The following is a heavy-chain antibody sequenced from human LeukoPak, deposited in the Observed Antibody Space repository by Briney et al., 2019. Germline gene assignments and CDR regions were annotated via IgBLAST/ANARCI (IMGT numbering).Heavy chain of an antibody. CDR1: GFTFDDYA. J-gene: IGHJ4*02. CDR2: ISGDGGST. CDR3: ARAADYYDSSGYQYYFDY. D-gene: IGHD3-22*01. Sequence: GGSLRLSCAASGFTFDDYAMHWVRQAPGKGLEWVSLISGDGGSTYYADSVKGRFTISRDNAKNSLYLQMNSLRAEDTAVYYCARAADYYDSSGYQYYFDYWGQGTLVTVSS. V-gene: IGHV3-43*02.